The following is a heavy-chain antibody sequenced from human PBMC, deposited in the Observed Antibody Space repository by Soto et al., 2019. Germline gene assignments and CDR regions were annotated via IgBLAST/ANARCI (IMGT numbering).Heavy chain of an antibody. CDR2: IWYDGSSE. CDR3: ARKLDWGYYAIDV. D-gene: IGHD3-16*01. Sequence: QVEVVESGGGVVQPGRSLRLSCAAPGFTFSRYGMHWVRQAPGKGLEWVALIWYDGSSEYYADSVKGRFTISRDNSKNTLYLQMTSLKAADTAVYYCARKLDWGYYAIDVWSQGTTVTVSS. V-gene: IGHV3-33*01. J-gene: IGHJ6*02. CDR1: GFTFSRYG.